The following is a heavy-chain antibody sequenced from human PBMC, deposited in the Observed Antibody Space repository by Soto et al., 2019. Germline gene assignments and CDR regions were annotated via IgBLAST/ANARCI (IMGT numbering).Heavy chain of an antibody. Sequence: EVQLVESGGDLVQPGGSLSLSCAASGFTFGTYAMSWVRQAPGKGLEWVSSVSGGGTTTYYADSVKGRFTISRDNSKNTLYLQMNSLRAEDTAVYYCAKVKTWTYFDYWGQGTLVTVSS. CDR3: AKVKTWTYFDY. V-gene: IGHV3-23*04. CDR2: VSGGGTTT. CDR1: GFTFGTYA. J-gene: IGHJ4*02.